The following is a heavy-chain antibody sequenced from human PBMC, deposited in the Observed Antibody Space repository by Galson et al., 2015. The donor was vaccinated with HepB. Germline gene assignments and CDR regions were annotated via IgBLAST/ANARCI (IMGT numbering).Heavy chain of an antibody. D-gene: IGHD4-11*01. Sequence: SVKVSCKASGYTFTNNAINWVRQAPGQGLEWMGWINTNTRNPTYAQGFTGRFVFSLDTSVSTAYLQISSLQADDTAVYFCARGRGATVTQGYYMDVWGKGTTVTVS. V-gene: IGHV7-4-1*02. CDR1: GYTFTNNA. CDR3: ARGRGATVTQGYYMDV. J-gene: IGHJ6*03. CDR2: INTNTRNP.